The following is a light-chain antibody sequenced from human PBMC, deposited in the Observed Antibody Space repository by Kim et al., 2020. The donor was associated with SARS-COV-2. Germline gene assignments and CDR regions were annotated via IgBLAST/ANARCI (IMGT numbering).Light chain of an antibody. CDR2: DAS. CDR1: QSISTY. CDR3: QQRKDWPLT. Sequence: EIVLTQSPVTLSLSPGERATLSCRASQSISTYLAWYQQKPGQSPRLLIYDASDRATGIPARFSGSGFGTDFTLTISTLEPEDFAVYYCQQRKDWPLTFGGGTKLEI. J-gene: IGKJ4*01. V-gene: IGKV3-11*01.